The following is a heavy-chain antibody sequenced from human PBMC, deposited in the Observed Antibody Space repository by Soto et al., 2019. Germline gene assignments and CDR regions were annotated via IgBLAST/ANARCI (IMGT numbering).Heavy chain of an antibody. D-gene: IGHD3-16*01. J-gene: IGHJ4*02. CDR3: ARLWGLTETHGY. CDR2: IYYSGST. V-gene: IGHV4-39*01. Sequence: SETLSLTCTVSGGSISSSSYYWGWIRQPPGKGLEWIGSIYYSGSTYYSPSLKSRVTISVDTSKNQFSLKLSSVTAADTAVYYCARLWGLTETHGYWGQGTLVTVSS. CDR1: GGSISSSSYY.